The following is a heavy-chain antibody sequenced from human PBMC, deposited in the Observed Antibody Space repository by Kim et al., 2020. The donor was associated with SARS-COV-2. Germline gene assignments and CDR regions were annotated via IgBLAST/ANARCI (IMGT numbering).Heavy chain of an antibody. D-gene: IGHD5-18*01. CDR3: ASRSIVGHGYSYGSFDY. CDR1: GGSFSGYY. J-gene: IGHJ4*02. V-gene: IGHV4-34*01. Sequence: SETLSLTCAVYGGSFSGYYWSWIRQPPGKGLEWIGEINHSGSTNYNPSLKSRVTISVDTSKNQFSLKLSSVTAADTAVYYCASRSIVGHGYSYGSFDYWGQGTLVTVSS. CDR2: INHSGST.